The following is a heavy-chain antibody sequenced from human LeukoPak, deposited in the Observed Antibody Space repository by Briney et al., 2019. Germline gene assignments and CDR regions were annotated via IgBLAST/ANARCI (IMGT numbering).Heavy chain of an antibody. CDR3: AKDTTYYYDSSGYDGFDI. V-gene: IGHV3-9*01. CDR1: GFTFGGYA. J-gene: IGHJ3*02. Sequence: PGASLRLSCAASGFTFGGYAMHWVRQAPGKGLEWVSGISWNSGTIYYADSVKGRFTISRDNAKNSLYLQMNSLRAEDTALYYCAKDTTYYYDSSGYDGFDIWGQGTMVTVSS. D-gene: IGHD3-22*01. CDR2: ISWNSGTI.